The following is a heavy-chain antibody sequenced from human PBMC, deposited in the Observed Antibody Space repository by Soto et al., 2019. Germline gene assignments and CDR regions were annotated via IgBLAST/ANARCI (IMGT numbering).Heavy chain of an antibody. CDR3: TRVVKGIAVAGTIWYFDL. Sequence: SLRLSCAASGFTFSNAWMSWFRQAPGKGLEWVGFIRSKAYGGTTEYAASVKGRFTISRDDSKSIAYLQMNSLKTEDTAVYYFTRVVKGIAVAGTIWYFDLWGRGTLVTVSS. J-gene: IGHJ2*01. V-gene: IGHV3-49*03. D-gene: IGHD6-19*01. CDR1: GFTFSNAW. CDR2: IRSKAYGGTT.